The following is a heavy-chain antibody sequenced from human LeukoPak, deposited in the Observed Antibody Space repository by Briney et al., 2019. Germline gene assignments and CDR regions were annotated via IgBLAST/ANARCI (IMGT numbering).Heavy chain of an antibody. CDR1: GYTFTSYG. D-gene: IGHD3-22*01. Sequence: GASVKVSCKASGYTFTSYGISWVRQAPGQGLEWMGWISAYNGNTNYAQKLQGRVTMTTDTSTSTAYMELRSLRSDDTAVYYCARAPISDMYYYDSSGPFDYWGQGTLVTVSS. V-gene: IGHV1-18*01. CDR2: ISAYNGNT. J-gene: IGHJ4*02. CDR3: ARAPISDMYYYDSSGPFDY.